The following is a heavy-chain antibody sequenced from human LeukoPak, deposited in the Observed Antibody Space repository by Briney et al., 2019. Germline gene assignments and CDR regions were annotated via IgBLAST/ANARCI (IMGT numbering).Heavy chain of an antibody. Sequence: GRSLRLSCAASTFTFSSFGMHWVRQAPGKGMEWVTGISHDGNDKYYADSVKGRFTISRDNSKNRLYLQMNSLRPDDTAVYFCAKGSIVVVPAAILEAFDIWGQGTMVTVSS. D-gene: IGHD2-2*02. CDR3: AKGSIVVVPAAILEAFDI. CDR2: ISHDGNDK. CDR1: TFTFSSFG. V-gene: IGHV3-30*18. J-gene: IGHJ3*02.